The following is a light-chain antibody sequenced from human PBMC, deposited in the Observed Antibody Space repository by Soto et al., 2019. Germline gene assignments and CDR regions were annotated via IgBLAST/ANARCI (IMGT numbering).Light chain of an antibody. CDR3: QQAKNFPIT. CDR2: AAS. CDR1: QNVNSW. J-gene: IGKJ5*01. Sequence: DIQMTQSPSSVSASVGDRVTITCRASQNVNSWLAWYQQKPGKAPKLLIYAASSLHSGVPSRFTGSGSGTDYALTISSLQPEDFATYFCQQAKNFPITCGRGTRLEIK. V-gene: IGKV1D-12*01.